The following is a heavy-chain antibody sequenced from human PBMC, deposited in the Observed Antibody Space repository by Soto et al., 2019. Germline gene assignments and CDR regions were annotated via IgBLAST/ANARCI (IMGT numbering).Heavy chain of an antibody. D-gene: IGHD6-13*01. CDR2: IDASGNT. CDR1: VDSITTYY. V-gene: IGHV4-4*07. Sequence: SETLSLTCTVSVDSITTYYWSWIRQPAGKGLEWIGRIDASGNTNYNPSLNSRVTMSIDTSKKQFSLKLTSVTAADTAIYYCERYSNNWFQTEGMDVWGQGTTVTVYS. CDR3: ERYSNNWFQTEGMDV. J-gene: IGHJ6*02.